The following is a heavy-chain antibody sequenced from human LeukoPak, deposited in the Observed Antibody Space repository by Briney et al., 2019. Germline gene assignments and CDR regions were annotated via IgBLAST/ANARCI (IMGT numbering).Heavy chain of an antibody. V-gene: IGHV3-30*18. D-gene: IGHD3-10*01. CDR1: GFTFSSYG. Sequence: GRSLRLSCAASGFTFSSYGMHWVHQAPGKGLEWVAVISYDGSNKYYADSVKGRFTISRDNSKNTLYLQMNSLRAEDTAVYYCAKVIRGSGSYFSPAEPFYYYYGMDVWGQGTTVTVSS. J-gene: IGHJ6*02. CDR2: ISYDGSNK. CDR3: AKVIRGSGSYFSPAEPFYYYYGMDV.